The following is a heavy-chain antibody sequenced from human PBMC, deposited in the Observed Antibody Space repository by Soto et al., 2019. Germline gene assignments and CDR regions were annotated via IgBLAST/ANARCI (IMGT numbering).Heavy chain of an antibody. J-gene: IGHJ6*03. CDR3: AKPPDYGDYELDLPNYYMDV. Sequence: GGSLRLSCAASGFTFSSYGMHWVRQAPGKGLEWVAVISYDGSNKYYADSVKGRFTISIDNSKNTLYLQMNSLRAEDTAVYYCAKPPDYGDYELDLPNYYMDVWGKGTTVTVSS. D-gene: IGHD4-17*01. CDR2: ISYDGSNK. V-gene: IGHV3-30*18. CDR1: GFTFSSYG.